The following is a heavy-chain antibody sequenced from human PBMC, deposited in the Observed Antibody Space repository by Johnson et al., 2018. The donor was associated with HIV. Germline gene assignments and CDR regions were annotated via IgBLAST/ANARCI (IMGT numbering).Heavy chain of an antibody. CDR1: GFTVSSNY. V-gene: IGHV3-30-3*01. CDR2: ISYDGSNK. Sequence: VQLVESGGGVVQPGRSLRLSCAASGFTVSSNYMHWVRQAPGKGLEWVAIISYDGSNKYYADSVKGRFTISRDNAKNTLYLQMNSLRAEDTAVYYCARDGEGSGSFNAFDIWGQGTMVTVSS. J-gene: IGHJ3*02. D-gene: IGHD3-10*01. CDR3: ARDGEGSGSFNAFDI.